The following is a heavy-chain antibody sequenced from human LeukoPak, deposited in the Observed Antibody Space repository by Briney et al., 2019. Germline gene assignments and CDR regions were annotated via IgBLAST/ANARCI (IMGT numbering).Heavy chain of an antibody. J-gene: IGHJ4*02. CDR3: ASESSVLPAAPVHY. V-gene: IGHV4-34*01. D-gene: IGHD2-2*01. CDR2: INHSGST. CDR1: GGSFSGYY. Sequence: SETLSLTCAVYGGSFSGYYWSWIRQPPGKGLEWIGEINHSGSTNYNPSLKSRVTISVDTSKNQFSLKLSSVTAADTAVYYFASESSVLPAAPVHYWGQGTLVTVSS.